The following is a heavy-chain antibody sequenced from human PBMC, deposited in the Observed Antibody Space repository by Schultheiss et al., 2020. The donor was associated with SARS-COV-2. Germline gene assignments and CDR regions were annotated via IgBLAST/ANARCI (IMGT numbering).Heavy chain of an antibody. D-gene: IGHD5-18*01. Sequence: ASVKVSCKASGGTFSSYAISWVRQAPGQGLEWMGWIKPNSGGTNYAQKFQGRVTMTRDTSTSTAYMELSSLRSEDTAVYYCAAEGELWWVVWGQGTLVTVSS. V-gene: IGHV1-2*02. J-gene: IGHJ4*02. CDR1: GGTFSSYA. CDR2: IKPNSGGT. CDR3: AAEGELWWVV.